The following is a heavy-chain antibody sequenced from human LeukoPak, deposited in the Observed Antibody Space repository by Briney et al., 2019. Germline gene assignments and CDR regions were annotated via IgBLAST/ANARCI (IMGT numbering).Heavy chain of an antibody. Sequence: SETLSLTCAVYGGSFSGYYWSWIRQPPGKGLEWIGEINHSGSTNYNPSLKSRVTISVDTSKNQFSLKLSSVTAADTAVYYCASSKVGATKVDYWGQGTLVTVSS. V-gene: IGHV4-34*01. J-gene: IGHJ4*02. D-gene: IGHD1-26*01. CDR1: GGSFSGYY. CDR3: ASSKVGATKVDY. CDR2: INHSGST.